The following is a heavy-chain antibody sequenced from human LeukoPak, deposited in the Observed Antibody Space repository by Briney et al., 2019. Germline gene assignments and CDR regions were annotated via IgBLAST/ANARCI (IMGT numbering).Heavy chain of an antibody. CDR1: GFPFDDYG. CDR3: ARDRYCTTTRCSDY. J-gene: IGHJ4*02. V-gene: IGHV3-20*04. CDR2: INWNGGST. Sequence: GALRLSCAASGFPFDDYGMSWVRQVPGKGLEWVSAINWNGGSTGYADSVKGRFTISRDNAKNTLYLEMNSLRAEDTAVYYCARDRYCTTTRCSDYWGQGTLVTVSS. D-gene: IGHD2-2*01.